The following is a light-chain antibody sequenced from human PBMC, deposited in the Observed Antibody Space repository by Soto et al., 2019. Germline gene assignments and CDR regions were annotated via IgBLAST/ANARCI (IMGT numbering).Light chain of an antibody. V-gene: IGKV3D-15*01. CDR1: QSVSSN. CDR3: QQYNNWPPLT. CDR2: GAS. Sequence: EIVMTQSPATLSVSPGERATLSCRASQSVSSNLAWYQHKPGQAPNLVIYGASTRATGIPARFSGSGSGTEITLTISSLQSEDFAVYYCQQYNNWPPLTFGGGTKVELK. J-gene: IGKJ4*01.